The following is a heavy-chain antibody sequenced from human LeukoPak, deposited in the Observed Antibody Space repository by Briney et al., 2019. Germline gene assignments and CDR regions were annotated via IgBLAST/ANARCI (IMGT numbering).Heavy chain of an antibody. CDR1: GYTFSSYS. CDR3: ARRQGYNYYDY. Sequence: SGGSLRLSCAASGYTFSSYSMNWVRQAPGKGLEWVSSITGDSNYMYYGDSVKGRFTISRDNTKNSLFLQMNSLRAEDTAVYYCARRQGYNYYDYWGQGMLVTVSS. V-gene: IGHV3-21*01. D-gene: IGHD1-1*01. CDR2: ITGDSNYM. J-gene: IGHJ4*02.